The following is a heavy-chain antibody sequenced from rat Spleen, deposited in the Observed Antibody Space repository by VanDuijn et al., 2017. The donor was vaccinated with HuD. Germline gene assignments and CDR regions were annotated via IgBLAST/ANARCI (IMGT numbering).Heavy chain of an antibody. V-gene: IGHV5-31*01. J-gene: IGHJ4*01. CDR1: GFTFNNYW. Sequence: EVQLVESGGGLVQPGGSLKLSCVASGFTFNNYWMTWIRQVPTKGLEWVASIRNGGDNSYYRDSVKGRFTISRDDAKSTLYLQMDSLRSEDTATYYCTSLSMDAWGQGASVTVSS. CDR2: IRNGGDNS. CDR3: TSLSMDA.